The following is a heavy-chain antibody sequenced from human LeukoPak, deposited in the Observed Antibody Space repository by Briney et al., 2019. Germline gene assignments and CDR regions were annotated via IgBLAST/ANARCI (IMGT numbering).Heavy chain of an antibody. V-gene: IGHV3-66*01. CDR2: IYSGGDT. CDR1: GFTVSSKY. D-gene: IGHD6-19*01. CDR3: AKERNLEIAVAGTIFDY. Sequence: PGGSLRLSCAASGFTVSSKYMSWVRQAPGKGLEWLSVIYSGGDTYYADSVKGRFTISRDNSKNMIYLEMSSLKAEDTAVYYCAKERNLEIAVAGTIFDYWGQGTLVTVSS. J-gene: IGHJ4*02.